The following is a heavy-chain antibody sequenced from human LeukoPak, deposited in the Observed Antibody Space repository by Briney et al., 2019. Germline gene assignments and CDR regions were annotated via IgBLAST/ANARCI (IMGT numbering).Heavy chain of an antibody. J-gene: IGHJ3*02. D-gene: IGHD3-10*01. V-gene: IGHV1-46*01. CDR3: ARYGGYYGSGSHVRSDAFDI. CDR2: INPSGGST. Sequence: ASVKVSCKASGYTFTSYYMHWVRQAPGQGLEWMGVINPSGGSTSYAQKFQGRVTMTRDTSTSTVYMELSSLRSEDTAVYYCARYGGYYGSGSHVRSDAFDIWGQGTMVTVSS. CDR1: GYTFTSYY.